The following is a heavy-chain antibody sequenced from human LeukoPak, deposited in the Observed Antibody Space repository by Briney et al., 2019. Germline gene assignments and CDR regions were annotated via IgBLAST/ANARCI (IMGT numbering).Heavy chain of an antibody. J-gene: IGHJ4*02. D-gene: IGHD2-2*01. CDR2: MNPNSGNT. CDR1: GYTFTSYD. V-gene: IGHV1-8*01. CDR3: ARVMPRYCSSTSCSDY. Sequence: ASVKVSCKASGYTFTSYDINWVRQATGQGLEWMGWMNPNSGNTGYAQKLQGRVTMTRNTSISTAYMELSSLRSEDTAAYYCARVMPRYCSSTSCSDYWGQGTLVTVSS.